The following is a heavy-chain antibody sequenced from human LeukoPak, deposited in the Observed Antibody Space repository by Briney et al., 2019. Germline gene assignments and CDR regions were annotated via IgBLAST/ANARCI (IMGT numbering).Heavy chain of an antibody. CDR2: ISSSSSYI. Sequence: GGSLRLSCAASGFTFSSYSMNWVRQAPGKGLEWVSSISSSSSYIYYADSVKGRFTISRDNAKNSLYLQMNSLRADDTALYYCATLTGPRTFDYWGQGTWSPSPQ. J-gene: IGHJ4*02. CDR3: ATLTGPRTFDY. CDR1: GFTFSSYS. D-gene: IGHD1-20*01. V-gene: IGHV3-21*04.